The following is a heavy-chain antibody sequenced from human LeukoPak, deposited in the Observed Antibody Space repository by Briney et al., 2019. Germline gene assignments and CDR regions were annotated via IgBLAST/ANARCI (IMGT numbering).Heavy chain of an antibody. CDR3: AIAGYYYNSSGYYPLDY. J-gene: IGHJ4*02. D-gene: IGHD3-22*01. CDR1: GRSISSGSYY. Sequence: PAETLSLTCTVSGRSISSGSYYWSWIRQPAGKGLEWFGRIYTSGSTNYNPSLKSRVTISVDKSKNQFSLTASYVTAADTAVYYCAIAGYYYNSSGYYPLDYWGQGTLATVSS. CDR2: IYTSGST. V-gene: IGHV4-61*02.